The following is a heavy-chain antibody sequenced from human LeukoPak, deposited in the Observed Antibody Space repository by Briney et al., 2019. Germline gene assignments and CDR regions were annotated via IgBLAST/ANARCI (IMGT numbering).Heavy chain of an antibody. D-gene: IGHD3-22*01. J-gene: IGHJ4*02. CDR3: AKGNDIGGYYYPHFDY. V-gene: IGHV3-30*18. Sequence: GGSLRLSCAASGFTFSSYGMHWVRQAPGKGLEWVAVISSDGNTKNYVDSVKGRFTFSRDNSKNTLYLQMNSLRAEDTAVYYCAKGNDIGGYYYPHFDYWGQGTLVTVSS. CDR2: ISSDGNTK. CDR1: GFTFSSYG.